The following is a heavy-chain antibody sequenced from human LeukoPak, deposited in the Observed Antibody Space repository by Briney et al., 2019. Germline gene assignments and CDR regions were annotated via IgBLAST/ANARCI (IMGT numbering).Heavy chain of an antibody. CDR1: GFTFSSYA. V-gene: IGHV3-23*01. CDR3: AREVVVPAAMSRRGRNWFDP. D-gene: IGHD2-2*01. Sequence: GGSLRLSCAASGFTFSSYAMSWVRQAPGKGLEGVSSITGSTGSTYYADSVKGRFTISRDNSKNTLYLQMNSLRAEDTAVYYCAREVVVPAAMSRRGRNWFDPWGQGTLVTVSS. CDR2: ITGSTGST. J-gene: IGHJ5*02.